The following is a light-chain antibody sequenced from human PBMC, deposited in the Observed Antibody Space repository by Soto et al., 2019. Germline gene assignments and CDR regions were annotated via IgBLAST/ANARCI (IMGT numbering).Light chain of an antibody. J-gene: IGLJ3*02. CDR2: EVS. CDR3: SSYSSVTTLWV. V-gene: IGLV2-14*01. CDR1: SSDVGGYNY. Sequence: QSVLTQPASVSGSPGQSITISCTGTSSDVGGYNYVPWYQQHPGKAPKLIIYEVSNRPSGVSNRFSGSKSGNTASLTVSGLQAEDEADYYCSSYSSVTTLWVFGGGTQLTVL.